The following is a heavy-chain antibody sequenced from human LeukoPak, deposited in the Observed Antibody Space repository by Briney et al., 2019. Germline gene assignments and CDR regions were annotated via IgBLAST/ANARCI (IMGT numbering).Heavy chain of an antibody. CDR2: ISYDGSNK. CDR3: AKGGYYGSGSYPPDWFDP. Sequence: GGSLRLSCAASGFTFSSYGMHWVRQAPGKGLEWVAVISYDGSNKYYADSVKGRFTISRDNSKNTLHLQMNSLRAEDTAVYYCAKGGYYGSGSYPPDWFDPWGQGTLVTVSS. J-gene: IGHJ5*02. CDR1: GFTFSSYG. D-gene: IGHD3-10*01. V-gene: IGHV3-30*18.